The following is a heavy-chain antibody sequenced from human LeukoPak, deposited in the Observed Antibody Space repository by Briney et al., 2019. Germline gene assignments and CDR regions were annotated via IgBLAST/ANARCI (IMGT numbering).Heavy chain of an antibody. CDR2: INHSGST. J-gene: IGHJ5*02. V-gene: IGHV4-34*01. CDR1: GGSFSGYY. Sequence: SETLSLTCAVYGGSFSGYYWSWIRQPPGKGLEWIGEINHSGSTNYNPSLKSRVTISVDTSRNQFSLELSSVTAADTAVYYCATIMKPWGQGTLVTVSS. CDR3: ATIMKP. D-gene: IGHD3-16*01.